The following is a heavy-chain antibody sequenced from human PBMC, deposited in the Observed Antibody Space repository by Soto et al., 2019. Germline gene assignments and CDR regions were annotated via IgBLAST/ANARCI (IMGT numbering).Heavy chain of an antibody. CDR1: GFTFSSYA. V-gene: IGHV3-23*01. J-gene: IGHJ4*02. CDR2: ISGSGGST. Sequence: GGSLRLSCAASGFTFSSYAMSWVRQAPGKGLEWVSAISGSGGSTYYADSVKGRFTISRDNSKNTLYLQMNSLRAEDTAVYYCAKDHIVVVTAIGYFDYWGEGTLVTVSS. CDR3: AKDHIVVVTAIGYFDY. D-gene: IGHD2-21*02.